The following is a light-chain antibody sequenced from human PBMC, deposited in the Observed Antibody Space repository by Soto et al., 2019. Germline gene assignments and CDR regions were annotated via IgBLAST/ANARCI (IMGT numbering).Light chain of an antibody. CDR3: LQYSGSSYT. V-gene: IGKV1-5*01. J-gene: IGKJ2*01. CDR2: DAS. Sequence: DIQMTQSPSILSASVGDRVTITCRASQFIDRWLAWYQQKPGKAPQYLIFDASSLYGGVPLRFSGSGSGTEFTLTITSLQPDDSATYYCLQYSGSSYTFGQGTRVEIK. CDR1: QFIDRW.